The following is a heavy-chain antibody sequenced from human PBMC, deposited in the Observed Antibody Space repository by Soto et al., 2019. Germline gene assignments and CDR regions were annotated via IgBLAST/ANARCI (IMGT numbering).Heavy chain of an antibody. CDR2: ISGDGGTT. Sequence: VQLVESGEKLVQAGGSLRLSCEASGFTFSTYAMHWVRQAPGKGLEYVSAISGDGGTTYYAVSVKDRFTISRDNSKNTLYLQMDIPRPEDMAVYSCARGEYPHWYLDAWGRGTLVTDSS. V-gene: IGHV3-64*02. J-gene: IGHJ2*01. CDR3: ARGEYPHWYLDA. D-gene: IGHD2-2*02. CDR1: GFTFSTYA.